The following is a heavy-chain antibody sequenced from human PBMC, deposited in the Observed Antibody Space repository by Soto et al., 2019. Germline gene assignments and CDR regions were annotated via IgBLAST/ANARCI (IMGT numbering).Heavy chain of an antibody. CDR2: IYYSGST. D-gene: IGHD3-3*01. V-gene: IGHV4-59*01. J-gene: IGHJ6*02. Sequence: SETLSLTCTVSGGSISSYYWSWIRQPPGKGLEWIGYIYYSGSTNYNPSLKSRVTISVDTSKNQFSLKLSSVTAADTAVYYCARYYDFWSGYSSYYYYYGMDVWGQGTTVTVSS. CDR3: ARYYDFWSGYSSYYYYYGMDV. CDR1: GGSISSYY.